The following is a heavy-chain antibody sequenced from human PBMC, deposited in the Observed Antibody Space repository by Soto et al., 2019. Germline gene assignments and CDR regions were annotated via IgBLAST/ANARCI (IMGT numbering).Heavy chain of an antibody. CDR1: GASISVDSYY. D-gene: IGHD1-20*01. J-gene: IGHJ5*02. Sequence: NPSETLSLTCTVSGASISVDSYYWAWIRQPPGKGLEWIGSSYYSGTTYFNPSLKSRATISVDTSKNQFSLRLTSVTAADTAIYYCTRRYNWNDKYFDPCGPGALVTLSS. V-gene: IGHV4-39*01. CDR3: TRRYNWNDKYFDP. CDR2: SYYSGTT.